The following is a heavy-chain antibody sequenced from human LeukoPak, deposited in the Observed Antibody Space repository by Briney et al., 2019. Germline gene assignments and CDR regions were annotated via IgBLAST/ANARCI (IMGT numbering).Heavy chain of an antibody. Sequence: PSETLSLTCAVYGGSFSGYYWSWIRQPPGKGLEWIGEINHSGSTNYNPSLKSRVTISVDTSKNQFSLKLSSVTAADTAAYYCARGRISSWYYYYIDVWGKGTTVTVSS. CDR3: ARGRISSWYYYYIDV. D-gene: IGHD6-13*01. CDR1: GGSFSGYY. CDR2: INHSGST. J-gene: IGHJ6*03. V-gene: IGHV4-34*01.